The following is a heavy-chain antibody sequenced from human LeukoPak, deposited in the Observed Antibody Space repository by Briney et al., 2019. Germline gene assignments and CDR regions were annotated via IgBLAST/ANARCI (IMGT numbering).Heavy chain of an antibody. Sequence: PGGSLRLSCAASGFTFSSYAMNWVRQAPGKGLEWVSGISGSGSGDSTYDADSVKGRFTISRDNSKNTLYLQMNSLRAEDTAVYYCAIASNTDDYYFDYWGQGTLVTVSS. D-gene: IGHD3-16*01. J-gene: IGHJ4*02. V-gene: IGHV3-23*01. CDR1: GFTFSSYA. CDR3: AIASNTDDYYFDY. CDR2: ISGSGSGDST.